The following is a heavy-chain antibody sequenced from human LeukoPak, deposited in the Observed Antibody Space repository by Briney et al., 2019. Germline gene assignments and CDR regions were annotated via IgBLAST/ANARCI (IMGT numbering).Heavy chain of an antibody. J-gene: IGHJ4*02. Sequence: GGSLRLSCAASGFTFSSYSMNWVRQAPGKGLEWVSSISSSSSYIYYADSVKGRFTISRDNAKNSLYLQMNSLRAEDTAVYYCARDFTPEWFDIHWGQGTLVTVS. V-gene: IGHV3-21*01. D-gene: IGHD3-3*01. CDR3: ARDFTPEWFDIH. CDR1: GFTFSSYS. CDR2: ISSSSSYI.